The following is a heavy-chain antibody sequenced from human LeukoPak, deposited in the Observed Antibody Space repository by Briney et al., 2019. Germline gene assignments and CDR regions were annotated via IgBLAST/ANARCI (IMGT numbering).Heavy chain of an antibody. D-gene: IGHD2-15*01. V-gene: IGHV1-2*06. J-gene: IGHJ4*02. Sequence: APVKVSCTASGYTFTGYYMHWVRRAPGQRVRCRRRINPNSGGTNYAKKLPGRVTMPRDTSISTTYLELSRLRSDDPARHYFAGDQEDVVVVAATHGHYDYWGERTLVTVSS. CDR2: INPNSGGT. CDR3: AGDQEDVVVVAATHGHYDY. CDR1: GYTFTGYY.